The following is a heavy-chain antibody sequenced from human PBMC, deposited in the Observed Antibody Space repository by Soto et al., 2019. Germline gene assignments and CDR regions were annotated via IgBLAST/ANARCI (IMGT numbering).Heavy chain of an antibody. J-gene: IGHJ4*02. CDR2: ISTYNGNT. Sequence: HVQLVQSGTEVKKPGASVKVSCKVSGYTFTSYGMSWVRQAPGQGLEWMGWISTYNGNTNYAQNFQGRVSMTTDTYMSTAYMELSSLRSDHTSAYYCASRSGTYTYYFDYCGPGTLVTVSS. CDR3: ASRSGTYTYYFDY. D-gene: IGHD1-26*01. CDR1: GYTFTSYG. V-gene: IGHV1-18*01.